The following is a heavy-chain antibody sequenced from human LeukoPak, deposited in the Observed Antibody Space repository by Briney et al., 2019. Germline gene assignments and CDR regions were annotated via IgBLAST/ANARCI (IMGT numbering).Heavy chain of an antibody. D-gene: IGHD6-13*01. V-gene: IGHV3-21*01. CDR3: ARAGSGSSWWSNFDY. Sequence: GGSLRLSCAASGFTFSSYSMNWVRQAPGKGLEWVSSISSSSSYIYYADSVKGRFTISRDNAKNSLYLQMNSLRAEDTAVYYCARAGSGSSWWSNFDYWGQGTLVTVSS. CDR1: GFTFSSYS. CDR2: ISSSSSYI. J-gene: IGHJ4*02.